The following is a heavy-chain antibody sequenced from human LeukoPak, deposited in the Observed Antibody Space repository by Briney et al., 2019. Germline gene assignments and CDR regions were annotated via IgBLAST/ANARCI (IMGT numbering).Heavy chain of an antibody. J-gene: IGHJ5*02. Sequence: GTSLRLSCAASGFTFSSYSMNWVRQAPGKGLEWVSSISSSSSYIYYADSVKGRFTISRDNAKNSLYLQMNSLRAEDTAVYYCARESPIGLTMIVRFDPWGQGTLVTVSS. V-gene: IGHV3-21*01. CDR2: ISSSSSYI. CDR1: GFTFSSYS. D-gene: IGHD3-22*01. CDR3: ARESPIGLTMIVRFDP.